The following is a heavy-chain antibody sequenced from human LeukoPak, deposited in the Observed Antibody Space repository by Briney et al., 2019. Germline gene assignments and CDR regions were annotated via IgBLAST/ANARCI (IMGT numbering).Heavy chain of an antibody. V-gene: IGHV1-69*01. CDR1: GGTFSSYA. CDR3: ARAIMTTAYYYGMDV. Sequence: ASVKVSCRASGGTFSSYAISWVRQAPGQGLEWMGGIIPIFGTANYAQKFQGRVTITADESTSTAYMELSSLRSEDTAVYYCARAIMTTAYYYGMDVWGQGTTVTVSS. J-gene: IGHJ6*02. CDR2: IIPIFGTA. D-gene: IGHD4-11*01.